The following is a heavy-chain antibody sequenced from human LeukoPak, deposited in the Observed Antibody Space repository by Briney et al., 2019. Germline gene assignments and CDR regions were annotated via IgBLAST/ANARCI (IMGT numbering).Heavy chain of an antibody. Sequence: SETLSLTCTVSGVSISSYYWSWIRQPPGKGLEWIGCISYSGSSTYNPSLKSRVTISVDTSKNQFSLKVTSVTAADTAVYYCARGVTTGLDWFDPWGQGTLVTVS. J-gene: IGHJ5*02. V-gene: IGHV4-59*01. CDR1: GVSISSYY. CDR2: ISYSGSS. D-gene: IGHD2-21*02. CDR3: ARGVTTGLDWFDP.